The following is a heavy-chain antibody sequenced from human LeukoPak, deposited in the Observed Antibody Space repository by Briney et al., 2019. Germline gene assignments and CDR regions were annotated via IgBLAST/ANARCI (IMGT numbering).Heavy chain of an antibody. CDR1: GGSISSYF. CDR2: IYYSGST. CDR3: ARVKGTGALDY. J-gene: IGHJ4*02. V-gene: IGHV4-59*01. Sequence: SETMSLTCTVSGGSISSYFWSWIRQPPGKGLEWIGYIYYSGSTNYNPALFSRVTISVDTSKNQFSLKLSSVTAADTAVYYCARVKGTGALDYWGQGTLVTVSS. D-gene: IGHD3-10*01.